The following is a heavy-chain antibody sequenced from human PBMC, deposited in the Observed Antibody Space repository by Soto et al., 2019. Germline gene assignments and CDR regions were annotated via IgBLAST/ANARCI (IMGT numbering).Heavy chain of an antibody. CDR2: ISYDGSNK. D-gene: IGHD3-3*01. CDR1: GFTFSSYG. J-gene: IGHJ3*02. V-gene: IGHV3-30*18. Sequence: QVQLVASGGGVVQPGRSLRLSCAASGFTFSSYGMHWVRQAPGKGLEWVAVISYDGSNKYYADSVKGRFTISRDNSKNTLYLKMNFLRVDDTAVYYCAKDGDLWSGYYTGADDAFDIWGRGTMVTVSS. CDR3: AKDGDLWSGYYTGADDAFDI.